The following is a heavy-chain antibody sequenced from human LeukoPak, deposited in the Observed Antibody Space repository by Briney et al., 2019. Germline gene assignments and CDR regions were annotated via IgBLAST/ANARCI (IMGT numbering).Heavy chain of an antibody. CDR1: GFSFSTYS. D-gene: IGHD4-17*01. Sequence: GGSLRLSCAASGFSFSTYSMHWVRQAPGKGLEWVSYISSASDIIYYADSVKGRFSISRDNAKNSLSLQMNSLRAEDTAVYYCARGHDYGDYHPPYFDYWGQGTLVTVSS. V-gene: IGHV3-48*04. CDR3: ARGHDYGDYHPPYFDY. CDR2: ISSASDII. J-gene: IGHJ4*02.